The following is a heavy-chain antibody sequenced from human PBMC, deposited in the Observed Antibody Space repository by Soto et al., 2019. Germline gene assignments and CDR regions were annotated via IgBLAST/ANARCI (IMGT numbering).Heavy chain of an antibody. CDR1: GFTALSYA. CDR2: LNGGVDGT. V-gene: IGHV1-3*01. J-gene: IGHJ4*02. CDR3: AREVKGVTSFDY. Sequence: QVRLIQSGPEMMTPGASVRGSCTASGFTALSYALHWVRQATGQGPEWLGWLNGGVDGTSYSKRLQGRFTMSRDTTANTVYLEVNSLRSEDTAGYYCAREVKGVTSFDYWGQGTLVTVSS. D-gene: IGHD3-10*01.